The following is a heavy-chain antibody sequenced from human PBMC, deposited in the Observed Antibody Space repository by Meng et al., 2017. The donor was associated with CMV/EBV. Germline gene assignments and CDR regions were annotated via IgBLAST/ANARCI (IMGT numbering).Heavy chain of an antibody. J-gene: IGHJ6*02. CDR1: GFTFSSYS. CDR3: AREKDGYNPYYYGMDV. D-gene: IGHD5-24*01. Sequence: GESLKISCAASGFTFSSYSMNWVRQAPGKGLEWVSSISSSSSYIYYADSVKGRFTISGDNAKNSLYLQMNSLRAEDTAVYYCAREKDGYNPYYYGMDVWGQGTTVTVSS. CDR2: ISSSSSYI. V-gene: IGHV3-21*01.